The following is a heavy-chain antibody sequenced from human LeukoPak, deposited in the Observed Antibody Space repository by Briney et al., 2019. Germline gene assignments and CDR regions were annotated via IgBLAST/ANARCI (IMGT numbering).Heavy chain of an antibody. CDR1: GDSFSGYY. CDR3: ARDYTYTIFGVDPDAFDI. D-gene: IGHD3-3*01. V-gene: IGHV4-34*01. Sequence: SETLSLTCAVYGDSFSGYYWSWIRQPPGKGLEWIAEINHRGSTHYNPSLKSRVNISADTSKSQFSLKLSSVTAADTAVYYCARDYTYTIFGVDPDAFDIWGQGTMVTVSS. J-gene: IGHJ3*02. CDR2: INHRGST.